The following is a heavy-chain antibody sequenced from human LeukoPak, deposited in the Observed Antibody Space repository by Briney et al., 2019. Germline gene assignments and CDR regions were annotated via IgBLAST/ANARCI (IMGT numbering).Heavy chain of an antibody. CDR3: ARSSHDFWSGYHNWFDP. CDR2: ISAYNGNT. V-gene: IGHV1-18*01. D-gene: IGHD3-3*01. Sequence: ASVKVSCKASGYTFTSYGISWVRQAPGQGLEWMGWISAYNGNTNYAQKLQGRVTMTTDTSTSTSYMELRSLRSDDTAVYYCARSSHDFWSGYHNWFDPWGQRTLVTVSS. CDR1: GYTFTSYG. J-gene: IGHJ5*02.